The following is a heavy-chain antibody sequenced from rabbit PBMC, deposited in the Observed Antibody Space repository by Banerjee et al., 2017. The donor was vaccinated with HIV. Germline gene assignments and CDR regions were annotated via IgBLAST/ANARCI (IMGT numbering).Heavy chain of an antibody. CDR1: GIDFSSYYY. V-gene: IGHV1S45*01. Sequence: QQQLEESGGGLVKPGGTLTLTCKASGIDFSSYYYMCWVRQAPGKGLEWIACIYAISSSGSTYYASWAKGRFTISKTSSTTVTLQMTSLTAADTATYFCGRSRYSYDDSGDPIYLDLWGPGTLVTVS. CDR2: IYAISSSGST. CDR3: GRSRYSYDDSGDPIYLDL. J-gene: IGHJ4*01. D-gene: IGHD2-1*01.